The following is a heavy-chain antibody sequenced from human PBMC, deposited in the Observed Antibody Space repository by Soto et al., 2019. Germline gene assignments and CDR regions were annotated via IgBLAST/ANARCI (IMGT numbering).Heavy chain of an antibody. CDR2: IYYSGST. D-gene: IGHD3-3*01. CDR3: ASSHYDFWSGYYPSPPNFDY. J-gene: IGHJ4*02. Sequence: SETLSLTCTVSGGSISSRSYYWGWIRQPPGKGLEWIGSIYYSGSTYYNPSLKSRVTISVDTSKNQFSLKLSSVTAADTAVYYCASSHYDFWSGYYPSPPNFDYWGQGTLVTVSS. V-gene: IGHV4-39*01. CDR1: GGSISSRSYY.